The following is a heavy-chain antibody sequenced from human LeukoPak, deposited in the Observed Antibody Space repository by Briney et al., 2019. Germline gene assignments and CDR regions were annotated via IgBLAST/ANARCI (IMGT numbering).Heavy chain of an antibody. Sequence: PSETLSLTCAVYGGSFSGYYWSWIRQPPGKGLEWIGEINHSGSTNYNPSLKSRVTISVDTSKNQFSLKLSSVTAADTAVYYCARGVFLVYFDWSYYYYYMDVWGKGTTVTVSS. CDR1: GGSFSGYY. CDR3: ARGVFLVYFDWSYYYYYMDV. D-gene: IGHD3-9*01. J-gene: IGHJ6*03. V-gene: IGHV4-34*01. CDR2: INHSGST.